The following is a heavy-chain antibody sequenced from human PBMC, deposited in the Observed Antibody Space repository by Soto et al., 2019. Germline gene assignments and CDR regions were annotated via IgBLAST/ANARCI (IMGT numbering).Heavy chain of an antibody. Sequence: PGGSLRHSCAASEFSFSSYGMQWVRQAPGKGLEWVAVISYDGSNKYYADSVKDRFTISRDNSKKTLYLQMNSLRADDTAVYYCVAGQYFFDYCAQGTLVTVSS. V-gene: IGHV3-30*03. CDR3: VAGQYFFDY. CDR2: ISYDGSNK. CDR1: EFSFSSYG. J-gene: IGHJ4*02. D-gene: IGHD6-19*01.